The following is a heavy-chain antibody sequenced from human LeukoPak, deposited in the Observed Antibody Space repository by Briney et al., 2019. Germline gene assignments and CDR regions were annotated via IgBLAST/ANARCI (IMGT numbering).Heavy chain of an antibody. V-gene: IGHV4-34*01. J-gene: IGHJ6*03. Sequence: SETLSLTCTVSGGSISNYYWNWIRQPPGKGLEWIGEINHSGSTNYNPSLKSRVTISVGTSKNQFCLKLSSVTAADTAVYYCARRSSWYNYYYMDVWGKGTTVTISS. CDR1: GGSISNYY. CDR2: INHSGST. D-gene: IGHD2-15*01. CDR3: ARRSSWYNYYYMDV.